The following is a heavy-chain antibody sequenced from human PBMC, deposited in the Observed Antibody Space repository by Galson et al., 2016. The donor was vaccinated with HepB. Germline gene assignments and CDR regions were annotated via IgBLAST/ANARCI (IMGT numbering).Heavy chain of an antibody. CDR2: ISRSETI. CDR1: GFTFSSHS. CDR3: AKLIWGCSSTTCKQFDY. V-gene: IGHV3-48*02. D-gene: IGHD2-2*01. J-gene: IGHJ4*02. Sequence: SLRLSCAASGFTFSSHSMNWVRQTPGKGLEWLSYISRSETIYYADSVKGRFTISRDNARNSLYLQMNSLRDEDTGIYYCAKLIWGCSSTTCKQFDYWGQGALVTVSS.